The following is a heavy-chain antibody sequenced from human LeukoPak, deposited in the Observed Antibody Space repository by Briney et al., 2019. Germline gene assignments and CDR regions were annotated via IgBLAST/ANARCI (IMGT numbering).Heavy chain of an antibody. J-gene: IGHJ4*02. CDR1: GYTLTELS. D-gene: IGHD3-10*01. CDR3: ATRRITMVRGVIITFDY. Sequence: ASVKVSCKVSGYTLTELSMHWVRQAPGKGLEWMGGFDPEDGETVYAQKFQGRVTMTEDTSTDTAYMELSSLRSEDTAVYYCATRRITMVRGVIITFDYWGQGTLVTVSS. V-gene: IGHV1-24*01. CDR2: FDPEDGET.